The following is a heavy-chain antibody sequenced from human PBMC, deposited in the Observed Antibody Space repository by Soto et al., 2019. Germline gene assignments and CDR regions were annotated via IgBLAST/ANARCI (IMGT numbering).Heavy chain of an antibody. V-gene: IGHV4-4*02. CDR3: ARVDYRVAVVI. CDR2: IFHSGTT. D-gene: IGHD4-4*01. J-gene: IGHJ3*02. CDR1: GGSISSTFW. Sequence: PSETLSLTCAVSGGSISSTFWWSWVRQPPGKGLEWIGEIFHSGTTNKNPSLRSRVTISLDKSRNQFSLNLTSMTAADTAVYYCARVDYRVAVVIWGQGTMVTVSS.